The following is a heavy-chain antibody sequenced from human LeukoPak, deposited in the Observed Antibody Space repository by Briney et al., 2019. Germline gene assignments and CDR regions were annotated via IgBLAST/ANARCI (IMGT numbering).Heavy chain of an antibody. CDR1: GFTFGDYA. J-gene: IGHJ4*02. CDR2: IRSKAYGGTT. V-gene: IGHV3-49*04. D-gene: IGHD3-3*01. CDR3: TRAVTIFGVVILDY. Sequence: AGGSLRLSCTASGFTFGDYAMSWVRQAPGKGLEWVGFIRSKAYGGTTEYAASVKGRFTISRDDSKSIAYLQMDSLKTEDTAVYYCTRAVTIFGVVILDYWGQGTLVTVSS.